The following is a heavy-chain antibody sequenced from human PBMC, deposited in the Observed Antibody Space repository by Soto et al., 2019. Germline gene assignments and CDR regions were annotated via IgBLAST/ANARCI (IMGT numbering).Heavy chain of an antibody. CDR3: SRDLPDSSGWSHERKVFDC. CDR1: GFTFSSYW. CDR2: VNGDGSST. D-gene: IGHD6-19*01. Sequence: EVQLVESGGGLVQPGGSLRLSCAASGFTFSSYWMHWVRQAPGKGLVWVSRVNGDGSSTSYADSVKGRFTISRDNAKNTLYLQMDSLRAEDTAVYYCSRDLPDSSGWSHERKVFDCWGQGTLVTVSS. V-gene: IGHV3-74*01. J-gene: IGHJ4*02.